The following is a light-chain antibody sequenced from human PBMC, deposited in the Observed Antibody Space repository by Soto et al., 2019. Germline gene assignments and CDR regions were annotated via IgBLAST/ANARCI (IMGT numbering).Light chain of an antibody. V-gene: IGKV3-11*01. CDR3: QQRSNWLST. CDR2: DAT. Sequence: EIVLTQSPATLSLSPGERATLSCRASQSVSSYLAWYQKKPGQAPRLLIYDATNRATGIPARISGSGSGTDFTLTISSLEPEDFAVYYCQQRSNWLSTFGGGTKVDIK. J-gene: IGKJ4*01. CDR1: QSVSSY.